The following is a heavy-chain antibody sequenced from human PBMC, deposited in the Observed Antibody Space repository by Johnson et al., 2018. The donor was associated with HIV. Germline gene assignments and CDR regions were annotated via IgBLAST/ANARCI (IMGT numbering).Heavy chain of an antibody. V-gene: IGHV3-30*14. CDR3: ARGRPYYNFGSGDDAFDI. D-gene: IGHD3-3*01. Sequence: QVQLVESGGGVVQPGRSLRLSCAASGFTFSSYAMHWVRQAPGKGLEWVAVISYDGSNKYYADSVKGRFTISRENAKNSLYLQMNSLRAGDTAVYYCARGRPYYNFGSGDDAFDIWGQGTMVTVSS. J-gene: IGHJ3*02. CDR2: ISYDGSNK. CDR1: GFTFSSYA.